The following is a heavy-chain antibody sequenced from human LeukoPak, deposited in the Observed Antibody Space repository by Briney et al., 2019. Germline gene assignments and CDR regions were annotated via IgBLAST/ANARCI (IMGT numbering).Heavy chain of an antibody. J-gene: IGHJ4*02. Sequence: PGGSLRLSCAASGFTFSSAWMTWVRQAPGKGLEWVATIKDDGSDKYYVDSVKGRFTISRDNSKDTLYLQMNSLRDEDTAVYYCAKRPSDYGDYVTYFDYWGQGTLVTVSS. V-gene: IGHV3-7*01. CDR3: AKRPSDYGDYVTYFDY. CDR2: IKDDGSDK. D-gene: IGHD4-17*01. CDR1: GFTFSSAW.